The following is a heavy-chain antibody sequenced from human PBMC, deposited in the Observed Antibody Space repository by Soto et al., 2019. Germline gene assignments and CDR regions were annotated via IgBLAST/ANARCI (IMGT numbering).Heavy chain of an antibody. CDR2: IRSKAYGGTT. Sequence: GGSLRLSCTASGFTFGDYAMSWVRQAPGKGLEWVGFIRSKAYGGTTEYAASVKGRFTISRDDSKSIAYLQMNSLKTEDTAVYYCNANILTGYYNGYYYYGMDVWGQGATVTVSS. J-gene: IGHJ6*02. D-gene: IGHD3-9*01. V-gene: IGHV3-49*04. CDR3: NANILTGYYNGYYYYGMDV. CDR1: GFTFGDYA.